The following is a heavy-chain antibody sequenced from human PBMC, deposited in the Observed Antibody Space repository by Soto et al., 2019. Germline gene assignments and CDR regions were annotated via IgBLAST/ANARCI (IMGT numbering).Heavy chain of an antibody. CDR1: GFTFSSYA. V-gene: IGHV3-23*01. CDR3: AKGNGYDPYNWFDP. D-gene: IGHD5-12*01. J-gene: IGHJ5*02. Sequence: PGGSLRLSCAASGFTFSSYAMTWVRQAPGKGLEWVSGISGSGGSTYYADSVKGRFTISRDNSKNTLYLQMSSLRAEDTAVYCCAKGNGYDPYNWFDPWGQGTLVTVSS. CDR2: ISGSGGST.